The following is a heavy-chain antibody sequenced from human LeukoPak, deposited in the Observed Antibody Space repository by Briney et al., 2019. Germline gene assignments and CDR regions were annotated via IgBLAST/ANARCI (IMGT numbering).Heavy chain of an antibody. CDR2: ISGSGGST. Sequence: PGGSLRLSCAASGFTFSSYAMSWVRQAPGKGLEWVSAISGSGGSTYYADSVKGRFTISRDNSKNTLYLQMNSLGAEDTAVYFCAKFPREGMRIVVARTYDYWGQGTLVTVSS. CDR1: GFTFSSYA. CDR3: AKFPREGMRIVVARTYDY. J-gene: IGHJ4*02. V-gene: IGHV3-23*01. D-gene: IGHD3-22*01.